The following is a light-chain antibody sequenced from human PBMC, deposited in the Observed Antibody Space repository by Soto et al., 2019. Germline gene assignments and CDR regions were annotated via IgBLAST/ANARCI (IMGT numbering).Light chain of an antibody. CDR1: SSDVGGYNY. J-gene: IGLJ2*01. Sequence: QSALTQPPSASGSPGQSVTISCTGTSSDVGGYNYVSWYQQHPGKAPKLMIYEVSKRPSGVPDRFSGSQSGNTASLTVSGLKAEDEADYYCTSYAGSNNFVVFGGGTKVTVL. CDR2: EVS. V-gene: IGLV2-8*01. CDR3: TSYAGSNNFVV.